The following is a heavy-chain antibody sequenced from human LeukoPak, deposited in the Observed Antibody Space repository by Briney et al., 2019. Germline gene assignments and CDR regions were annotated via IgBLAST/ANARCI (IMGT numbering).Heavy chain of an antibody. CDR2: IKQDGSEK. CDR1: GFTFSSKY. CDR3: ARESSSSSSQFYYYVDV. Sequence: GGSLRLSCAASGFTFSSKYMSWVRQAPGKGLEWVANIKQDGSEKYYVDSVKGRFTISRDNAKNSLYLQMNSLRAEDTAVYYCARESSSSSSQFYYYVDVWGKGTTVTVSS. V-gene: IGHV3-7*01. D-gene: IGHD6-6*01. J-gene: IGHJ6*03.